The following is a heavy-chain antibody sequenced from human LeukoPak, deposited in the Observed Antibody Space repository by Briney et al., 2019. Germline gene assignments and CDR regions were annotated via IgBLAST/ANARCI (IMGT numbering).Heavy chain of an antibody. J-gene: IGHJ4*02. CDR1: GFTFSSYE. V-gene: IGHV3-48*03. CDR2: ISSSGSTI. D-gene: IGHD3-9*01. CDR3: AKDRRRDDVLTGSFSD. Sequence: GGSLRLSCAASGFTFSSYEMNWVRQAPGKGLEWVSYISSSGSTIYYADSVKGRFTISRDNAKNTLYLQMNSLRAEDTAVYNCAKDRRRDDVLTGSFSDWGQGTLVTVSS.